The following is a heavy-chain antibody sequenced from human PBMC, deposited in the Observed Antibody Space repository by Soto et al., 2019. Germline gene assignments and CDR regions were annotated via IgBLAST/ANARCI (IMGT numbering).Heavy chain of an antibody. CDR3: AKDNYYGSGSLLHGRGLYYYYGMDV. CDR1: GFTFSSYA. V-gene: IGHV3-23*01. D-gene: IGHD3-10*01. J-gene: IGHJ6*02. CDR2: ISGSGGST. Sequence: GGSLRLSCAASGFTFSSYAMSWVRQAPGKGLEWVSAISGSGGSTYYADSVKGRFTISRDNSKNTLYLQMNSLRAEDTAVYYCAKDNYYGSGSLLHGRGLYYYYGMDVWGQGTTVTVSS.